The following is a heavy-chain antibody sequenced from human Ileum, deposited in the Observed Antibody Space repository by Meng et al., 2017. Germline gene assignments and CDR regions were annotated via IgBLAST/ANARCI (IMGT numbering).Heavy chain of an antibody. V-gene: IGHV4-4*02. CDR3: VRNEGYSLGD. CDR1: GDSISSRDW. CDR2: ISQESGRT. D-gene: IGHD2-21*01. Sequence: QVPLQGSCPGLVKPSGTLSLTCAVSGDSISSRDWWSWVRQPPGKGLEWIGEISQESGRTNYNPSLKSRVTISLDKSKNQFSLNLNSVTAADTAVYYCVRNEGYSLGDWGQGTLVTVSS. J-gene: IGHJ4*02.